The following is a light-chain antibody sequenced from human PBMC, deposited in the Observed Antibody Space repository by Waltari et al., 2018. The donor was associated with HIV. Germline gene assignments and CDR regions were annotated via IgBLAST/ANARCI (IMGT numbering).Light chain of an antibody. J-gene: IGKJ4*01. CDR3: QQLNRNFALT. Sequence: DIQLTQSPSFLPASVGDRVSITCRASLDVGRHLAWYQQVPGKAPKLLIYSGSTLHAGVPSRFSGNASGTDFALTINGLQPEDFVTYYCQQLNRNFALTFGGGTKVEI. CDR1: LDVGRH. V-gene: IGKV1-9*01. CDR2: SGS.